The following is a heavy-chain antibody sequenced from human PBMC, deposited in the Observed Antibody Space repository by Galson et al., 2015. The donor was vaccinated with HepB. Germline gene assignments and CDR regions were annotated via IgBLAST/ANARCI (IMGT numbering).Heavy chain of an antibody. CDR1: GYSCTSYW. V-gene: IGHV5-10-1*01. Sequence: QSGAAVKKPGESLRISCKGSGYSCTSYWISWVRQMPGRGLEWMGRIDPSDTYTNYSPSFQGHVTISANKSISTAYLQWSSLKASDTAMYYCTRRKGMVRGVLDAFDIWGQGTMVTVSS. CDR3: TRRKGMVRGVLDAFDI. D-gene: IGHD3-10*01. J-gene: IGHJ3*02. CDR2: IDPSDTYT.